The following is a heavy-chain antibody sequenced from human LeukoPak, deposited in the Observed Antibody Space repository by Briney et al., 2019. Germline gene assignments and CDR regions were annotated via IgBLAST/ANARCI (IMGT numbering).Heavy chain of an antibody. CDR3: ARTCGSPTLGNWFDP. CDR1: GFTFSSYA. V-gene: IGHV3-64*01. J-gene: IGHJ5*02. Sequence: PGGSLRLSCAASGFTFSSYAMHWVRQAPGKGLEYVSAISSNGGSTYYANSVKGRFTIYRDNSKNTLYLQMGSLRAEDMAVYYCARTCGSPTLGNWFDPWGQGTLVTVSS. CDR2: ISSNGGST. D-gene: IGHD1-26*01.